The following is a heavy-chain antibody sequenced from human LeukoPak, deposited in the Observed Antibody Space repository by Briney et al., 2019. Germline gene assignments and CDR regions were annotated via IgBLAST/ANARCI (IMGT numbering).Heavy chain of an antibody. CDR3: ARQGSAAGMGNWFDP. CDR1: GYSFTGYW. D-gene: IGHD6-13*01. Sequence: GESLKISFKGSGYSFTGYWIGWVRQMPGKGLEWMGIIYPGDSDTRYSPSFQGQVTISADKSISTAYLQWSSLKASDTAMYYCARQGSAAGMGNWFDPWGQGTLVAVSS. V-gene: IGHV5-51*01. J-gene: IGHJ5*02. CDR2: IYPGDSDT.